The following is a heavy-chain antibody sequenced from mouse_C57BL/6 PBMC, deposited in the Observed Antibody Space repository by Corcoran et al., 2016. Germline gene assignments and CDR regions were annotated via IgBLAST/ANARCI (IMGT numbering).Heavy chain of an antibody. CDR2: INTYSGVP. V-gene: IGHV9-3*01. D-gene: IGHD1-1*01. CDR3: VRSANYGYYAMDY. J-gene: IGHJ4*01. CDR1: GYTFTTYG. Sequence: QIQLVQSGPELKKPGETVKISCKASGYTFTTYGMSWVKQAPGKGLKWMGWINTYSGVPTYADDFKGRFAFSLETSASTAYLQINNLKNEDTATYFCVRSANYGYYAMDYWGQGTSVTVSS.